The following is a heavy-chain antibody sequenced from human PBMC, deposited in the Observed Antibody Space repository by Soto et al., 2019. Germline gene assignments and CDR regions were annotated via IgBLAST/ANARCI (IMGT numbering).Heavy chain of an antibody. CDR3: ARDTLYDSSGYYSDC. V-gene: IGHV1-69*13. J-gene: IGHJ4*02. CDR2: IIPIFGTA. D-gene: IGHD3-22*01. CDR1: GDTFSSYA. Sequence: SVKVSCKASGDTFSSYAISWVRQAPGQGLEWMGGIIPIFGTANYAQKFQGRVTITADESTSTAYMELSSLRSEDTAVYYCARDTLYDSSGYYSDCWGQGTLVTVSS.